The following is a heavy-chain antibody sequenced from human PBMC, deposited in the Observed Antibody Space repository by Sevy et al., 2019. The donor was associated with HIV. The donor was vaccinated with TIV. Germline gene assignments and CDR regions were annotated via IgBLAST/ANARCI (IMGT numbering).Heavy chain of an antibody. CDR2: INWNADNT. CDR1: GFIFPDYA. J-gene: IGHJ3*01. CDR3: ARSTYYYDTTGYGAFDL. V-gene: IGHV3-20*04. D-gene: IGHD3-22*01. Sequence: GGSLRLSCAASGFIFPDYAMSWVRQPPGKGLEWVSGINWNADNTGYADSLKGRFTISRDNAKNSLYLEINSLRAEDTALYYCARSTYYYDTTGYGAFDLLGQGTLVTASS.